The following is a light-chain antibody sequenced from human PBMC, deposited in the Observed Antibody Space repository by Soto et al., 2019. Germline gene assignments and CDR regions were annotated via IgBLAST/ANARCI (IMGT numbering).Light chain of an antibody. CDR2: AAS. CDR1: QGISSY. Sequence: DIQLPQSPSFLSASIGDRVTITCRASQGISSYLAWYQQKPGKAPKLLIYAASTLQSGVPSRFSGSGSGTEFTLTISSLQPDDFATYYCQQYNSYSWTFGQGTKVDIK. J-gene: IGKJ1*01. CDR3: QQYNSYSWT. V-gene: IGKV1-9*01.